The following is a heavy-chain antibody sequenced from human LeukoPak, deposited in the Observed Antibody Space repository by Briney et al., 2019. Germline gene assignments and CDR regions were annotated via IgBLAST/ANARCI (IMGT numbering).Heavy chain of an antibody. CDR2: INGYGTTT. Sequence: PGGSLRLSCAASGFTFETYWMHWVRQAPGKGLVWVSCINGYGTTTNYADSAKGRFIISRDNAKNTLYLQMNSLRVEDTAVYYCARDEPTVTTGPPVGSWGQGTLVTVSS. J-gene: IGHJ4*02. CDR3: ARDEPTVTTGPPVGS. CDR1: GFTFETYW. V-gene: IGHV3-74*01. D-gene: IGHD4-17*01.